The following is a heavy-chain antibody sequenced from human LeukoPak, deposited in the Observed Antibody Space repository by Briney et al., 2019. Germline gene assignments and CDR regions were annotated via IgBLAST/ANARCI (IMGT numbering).Heavy chain of an antibody. D-gene: IGHD6-19*01. Sequence: ASVKVSCKASVYTFTSYVINWVRQAPGQGLEWMGWISGHNGHTNYVQKMQGRVTMTTDTSTNTAYMELRNLTSDDTAVYYCARGPGIAVAGVFDYWGQGSLVTVSS. V-gene: IGHV1-18*04. CDR3: ARGPGIAVAGVFDY. CDR2: ISGHNGHT. J-gene: IGHJ4*02. CDR1: VYTFTSYV.